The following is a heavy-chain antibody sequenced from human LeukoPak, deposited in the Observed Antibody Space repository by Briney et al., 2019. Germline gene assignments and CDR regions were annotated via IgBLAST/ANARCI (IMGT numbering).Heavy chain of an antibody. J-gene: IGHJ4*02. Sequence: GGPPRLPCAASRFSSCAYTMTYPPHPPEKGILLLSRITGSGGSTYYADSVKGRFTISRDNPKNTLDLQMNSLRAEDTAVYFCVRAMAVIYSYGTQDYWGQGTLVTVSS. CDR1: RFSSCAYT. CDR3: VRAMAVIYSYGTQDY. V-gene: IGHV3-23*01. D-gene: IGHD5-18*01. CDR2: ITGSGGST.